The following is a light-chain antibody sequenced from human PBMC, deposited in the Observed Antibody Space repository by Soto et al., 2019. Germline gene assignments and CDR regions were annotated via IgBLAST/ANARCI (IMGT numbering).Light chain of an antibody. Sequence: DIQMTQSPSSLSASVGDRVTITCRASQSISSYLNWYQQKPGKAPKILIYAASGLQSGVPSSFSGSGSGTDFTLTISSLQPEDFATYYCQQSYSTPWTFGQGTKVEIK. CDR3: QQSYSTPWT. CDR2: AAS. J-gene: IGKJ1*01. V-gene: IGKV1-39*01. CDR1: QSISSY.